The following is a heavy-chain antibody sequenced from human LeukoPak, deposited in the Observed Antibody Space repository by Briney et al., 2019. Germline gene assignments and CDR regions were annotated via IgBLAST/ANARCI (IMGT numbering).Heavy chain of an antibody. J-gene: IGHJ4*02. CDR2: TSGSGGNT. D-gene: IGHD5-18*01. CDR1: GFTFSSFA. Sequence: GGSLRLSCAASGFTFSSFAMSWVRQAPGKGLEWVSSTSGSGGNTYYAHSVKGRFTTSRDNFKNTLFLQMNSLRAEDTATYYCAKQRASYGYVFDYWGQGTLVTVSS. V-gene: IGHV3-23*01. CDR3: AKQRASYGYVFDY.